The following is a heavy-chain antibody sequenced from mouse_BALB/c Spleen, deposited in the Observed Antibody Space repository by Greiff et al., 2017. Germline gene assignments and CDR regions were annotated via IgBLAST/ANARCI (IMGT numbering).Heavy chain of an antibody. V-gene: IGHV5-9-4*01. CDR3: ARPDGYSYAMDD. J-gene: IGHJ4*01. Sequence: VQLKESGGGLVKPGGSLKLSCAASGFTFSSYAMSWVRQSPEKRLEWVAEISSGGSYTYYPDTVTGRFTISRDNAKNTLYLEMSSLRSEDTAMYYCARPDGYSYAMDDWGQGTSVTVSS. CDR1: GFTFSSYA. CDR2: ISSGGSYT. D-gene: IGHD2-3*01.